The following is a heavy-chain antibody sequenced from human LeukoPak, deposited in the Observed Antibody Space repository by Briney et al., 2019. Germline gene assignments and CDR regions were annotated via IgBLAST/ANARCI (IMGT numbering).Heavy chain of an antibody. V-gene: IGHV3-23*01. Sequence: GGSLRLSCAASGFSLSNYAMSWVRQAPGKGLEWVSGISDSGGTTYYADSVKGRFTISRDNTKNTLYLQMNSLTAEDTAVYYCAKDRRRFWSGYLDYWGQGALVTVSS. CDR3: AKDRRRFWSGYLDY. D-gene: IGHD3-3*01. J-gene: IGHJ4*02. CDR2: ISDSGGTT. CDR1: GFSLSNYA.